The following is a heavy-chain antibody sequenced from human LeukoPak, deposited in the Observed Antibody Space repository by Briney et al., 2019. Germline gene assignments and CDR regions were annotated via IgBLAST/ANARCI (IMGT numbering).Heavy chain of an antibody. Sequence: GGSLRLSCEASGFTFRTYEMNWVRQAPGKGLEWVSYISSSGSTIYYADSVKGRFTISRDNAKNSLFLQMNSLSAEDTAVYYCAKDPEPYSYYYYMDVWGKGTTVTISS. CDR2: ISSSGSTI. CDR3: AKDPEPYSYYYYMDV. J-gene: IGHJ6*03. CDR1: GFTFRTYE. V-gene: IGHV3-48*03. D-gene: IGHD1-14*01.